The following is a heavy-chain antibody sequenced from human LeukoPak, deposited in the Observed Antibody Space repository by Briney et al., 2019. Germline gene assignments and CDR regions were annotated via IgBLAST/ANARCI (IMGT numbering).Heavy chain of an antibody. CDR2: ISGSGGST. CDR3: AKGPMTTVTTSPFDY. Sequence: GGSLRLSCAASGFTFSSYGMSWVRQAPGKGLERVSAISGSGGSTYYADSVKGRFTISRDNSKNTLYLQMNSLRAEDTAVYYCAKGPMTTVTTSPFDYWGQGTLVTVSS. J-gene: IGHJ4*02. D-gene: IGHD4-17*01. V-gene: IGHV3-23*01. CDR1: GFTFSSYG.